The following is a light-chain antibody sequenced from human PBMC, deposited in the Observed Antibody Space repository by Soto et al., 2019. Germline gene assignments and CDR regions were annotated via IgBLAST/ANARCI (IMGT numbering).Light chain of an antibody. Sequence: DIQMTQSPFSLSASVGDRVTITCQASQDISNYLNWYQQKPGKAPKLLIYDASNLETGVPSKFSGSGSGTDFTVTISSLQPEDIATYYCQQYDNLSITCGQGTRLEIK. V-gene: IGKV1-33*01. CDR1: QDISNY. J-gene: IGKJ5*01. CDR3: QQYDNLSIT. CDR2: DAS.